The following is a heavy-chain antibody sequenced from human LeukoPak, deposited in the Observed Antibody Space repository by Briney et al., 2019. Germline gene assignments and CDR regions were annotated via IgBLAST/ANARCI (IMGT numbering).Heavy chain of an antibody. Sequence: EASVKVSCKASGYTFTGYYMHRVRQAPGQGLEWMGWINPNSGGTNYAQKFQGRVTMTRDTSISTAYMELSRLRSDDTAVYYCASGSSSSSYYYYYMDVWGKGTTVTVSS. CDR3: ASGSSSSSYYYYYMDV. D-gene: IGHD6-6*01. CDR1: GYTFTGYY. CDR2: INPNSGGT. J-gene: IGHJ6*03. V-gene: IGHV1-2*02.